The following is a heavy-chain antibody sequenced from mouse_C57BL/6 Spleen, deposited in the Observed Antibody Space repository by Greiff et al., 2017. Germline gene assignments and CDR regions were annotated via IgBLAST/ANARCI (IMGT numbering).Heavy chain of an antibody. V-gene: IGHV1-69*01. CDR3: ASTTAYFDY. D-gene: IGHD1-2*01. CDR1: GYTFTSYW. Sequence: QVQLQQPGAELVMPGASVKLSCKASGYTFTSYWMHWVKQRPGQGLEWIGEIDPSDSYTNYNQKFKGKSTLTVDKSSSTAYMQLSSLTSEDSAVYCCASTTAYFDYWGQGTTLTVSS. CDR2: IDPSDSYT. J-gene: IGHJ2*01.